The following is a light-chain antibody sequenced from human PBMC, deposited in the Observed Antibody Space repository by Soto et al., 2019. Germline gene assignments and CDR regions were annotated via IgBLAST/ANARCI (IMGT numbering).Light chain of an antibody. CDR1: QSVSSY. CDR2: DAS. V-gene: IGKV3-11*01. J-gene: IGKJ4*01. CDR3: QQRSDWPST. Sequence: EIVLTQSPATLSLSPGERATLSCRASQSVSSYLAWYQQKPGQAPRLLIYDASNRATGIPARFSGSGSGTDFTLTISSLEPDDSALYYCQQRSDWPSTFGRGTKVQIK.